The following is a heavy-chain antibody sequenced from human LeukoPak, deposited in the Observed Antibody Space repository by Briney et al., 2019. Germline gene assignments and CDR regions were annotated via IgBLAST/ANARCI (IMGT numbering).Heavy chain of an antibody. CDR1: GFTVSSNY. J-gene: IGHJ4*02. D-gene: IGHD6-13*01. V-gene: IGHV3-53*01. Sequence: PGGSLRLSCAASGFTVSSNYMSGVRQAPGKGLEWVSVIYSGGSTYYADSVKGRFTISRDNSKNTLYLQMNSLRAEDTAVYYCARVNPGIAAAGGAYYLDYWGQGTLVTVSS. CDR3: ARVNPGIAAAGGAYYLDY. CDR2: IYSGGST.